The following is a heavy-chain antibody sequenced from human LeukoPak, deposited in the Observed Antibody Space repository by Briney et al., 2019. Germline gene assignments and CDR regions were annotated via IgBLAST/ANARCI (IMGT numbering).Heavy chain of an antibody. CDR3: ARFSLVRGVIRSFDY. Sequence: PSETLSLTCAVYGGSFSGYYWSWIRQPPGKGLEWIGEINHSGSTNYSPSLKSRVTISVDTSKNQFSLKLSSVTAADTAVYYCARFSLVRGVIRSFDYWGQGTLVTVSS. CDR2: INHSGST. CDR1: GGSFSGYY. D-gene: IGHD3-10*01. J-gene: IGHJ4*02. V-gene: IGHV4-34*01.